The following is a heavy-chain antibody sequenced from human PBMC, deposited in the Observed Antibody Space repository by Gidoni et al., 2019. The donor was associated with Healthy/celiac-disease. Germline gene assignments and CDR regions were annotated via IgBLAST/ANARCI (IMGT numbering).Heavy chain of an antibody. V-gene: IGHV4-34*01. CDR3: ARVSRGVAATLFRWFDP. Sequence: QVQLQQWGAGLLKPSETLSLTCAVYGGSFSGYYWSWSRQPPGKGRGWIGAINHSESTNYNPALKSRVTISVDTAKNQFSRKLSSVTAADTAVYYCARVSRGVAATLFRWFDPWGQGTLVTVSS. D-gene: IGHD2-15*01. CDR2: INHSEST. CDR1: GGSFSGYY. J-gene: IGHJ5*02.